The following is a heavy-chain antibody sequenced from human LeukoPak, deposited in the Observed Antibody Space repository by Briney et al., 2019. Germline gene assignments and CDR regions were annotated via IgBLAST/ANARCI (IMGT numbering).Heavy chain of an antibody. D-gene: IGHD3-9*01. Sequence: SETLSLTCTVSGGSISSYYWSWIRQPPGKGLEWIGNIYYSGSTNYNPSLKSRVTISVDTSKNQFSLKLSSVTAADTAVYYCARQYSDILTGYHRGELYWYFDLWGRGTLVTVSS. V-gene: IGHV4-59*08. CDR2: IYYSGST. CDR3: ARQYSDILTGYHRGELYWYFDL. CDR1: GGSISSYY. J-gene: IGHJ2*01.